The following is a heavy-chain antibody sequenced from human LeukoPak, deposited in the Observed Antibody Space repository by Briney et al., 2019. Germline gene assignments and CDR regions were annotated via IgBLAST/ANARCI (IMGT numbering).Heavy chain of an antibody. CDR3: AKAYCTGGSCYGRYYYGMDV. D-gene: IGHD2-15*01. J-gene: IGHJ6*02. CDR2: ISYDGSTK. V-gene: IGHV3-30*18. Sequence: GGSLRLSCAASGFTFSTYAIHWVRQAPGKGPEWLAVISYDGSTKYYADSVKGRFTISRDNSKNTMYLQMDSLRHEDTAVFYCAKAYCTGGSCYGRYYYGMDVWGQGTTVTVSS. CDR1: GFTFSTYA.